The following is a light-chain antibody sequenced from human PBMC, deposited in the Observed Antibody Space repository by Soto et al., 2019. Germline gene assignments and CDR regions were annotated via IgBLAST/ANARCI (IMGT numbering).Light chain of an antibody. CDR1: SSNIGNNY. CDR2: DSN. J-gene: IGLJ2*01. V-gene: IGLV1-51*01. CDR3: GTWDSSLSAVV. Sequence: QSVLTQPPSVSAAPGQKVTISCSGSSSNIGNNYVSWYQQLPGTAPKLLIYDSNKRPSGIPDRFSGSKSGTSATLGITGRQTGDEADYYCGTWDSSLSAVVFGGGTKLTVL.